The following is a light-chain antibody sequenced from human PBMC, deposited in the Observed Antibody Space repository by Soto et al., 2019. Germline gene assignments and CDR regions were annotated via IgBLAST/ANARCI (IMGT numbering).Light chain of an antibody. V-gene: IGKV1-39*01. J-gene: IGKJ5*01. CDR2: AAS. Sequence: DIQMTQSPSSLSASVGDRVTITCRASQSISSYLNWYQQKPGKAPKLLIHAASSLQSGVPSRFSCSGSATDFTFTISSLQPEDFATYYCQQSYRTPITLGQGTRLEI. CDR1: QSISSY. CDR3: QQSYRTPIT.